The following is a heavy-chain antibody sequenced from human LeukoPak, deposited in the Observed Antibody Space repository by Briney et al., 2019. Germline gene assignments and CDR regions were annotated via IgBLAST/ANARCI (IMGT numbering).Heavy chain of an antibody. CDR3: AKDRGYYDSVGYGFDI. CDR2: ISGSGDSTYYEST. Sequence: GGSLRLSCAASGFTFTSYAMSWVRQAPGKGLEWVSAISGSGDSTYYESTYYAVSVKGRFTISRDNSKNMLYLQMNSLRAEDTAVYYCAKDRGYYDSVGYGFDIWGQGTMVTVSS. V-gene: IGHV3-23*01. D-gene: IGHD3-22*01. CDR1: GFTFTSYA. J-gene: IGHJ3*02.